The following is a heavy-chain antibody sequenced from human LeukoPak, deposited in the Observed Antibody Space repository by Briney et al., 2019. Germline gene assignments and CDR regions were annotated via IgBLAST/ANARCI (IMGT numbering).Heavy chain of an antibody. Sequence: SQTLSLTCTVSGGSTSSGNYYWSWIRQHPGKGLEGIGYIYYSGSTFYSPSLKSRLTISVDTSKNQFSLKLSSVTAADTAVYYCARDYTGSYYFDYWGQGTLVTVSS. D-gene: IGHD1-26*01. V-gene: IGHV4-31*03. CDR1: GGSTSSGNYY. CDR2: IYYSGST. J-gene: IGHJ4*02. CDR3: ARDYTGSYYFDY.